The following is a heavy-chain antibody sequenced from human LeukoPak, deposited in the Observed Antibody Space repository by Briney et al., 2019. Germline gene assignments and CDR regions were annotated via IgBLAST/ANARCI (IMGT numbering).Heavy chain of an antibody. CDR1: GFALTTYA. J-gene: IGHJ4*02. CDR2: ISSRGSTI. D-gene: IGHD1-1*01. CDR3: ARAGNYCEY. Sequence: GGSLRLSCAASGFALTTYAMNSVSEAPREGLEWGSPISSRGSTIYYPDSVKGRFTISRDNAKISLYLQMNSLRAEDTAVYYCARAGNYCEYCGQGALVTVSS. V-gene: IGHV3-48*03.